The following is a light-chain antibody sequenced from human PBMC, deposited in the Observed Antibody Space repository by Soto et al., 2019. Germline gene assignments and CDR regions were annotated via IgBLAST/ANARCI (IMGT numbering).Light chain of an antibody. CDR3: QQSFSIPLT. CDR2: AAS. Sequence: DIQMTQSPSSLSASVGDRVTITCRASQSISSYLNWYQQKSGTAPKLLIQAASSLQSKVPSRFSGSGSGTDFILTISNLQPEDFATYYCQQSFSIPLTFGAGTKVEIK. V-gene: IGKV1-39*01. CDR1: QSISSY. J-gene: IGKJ4*01.